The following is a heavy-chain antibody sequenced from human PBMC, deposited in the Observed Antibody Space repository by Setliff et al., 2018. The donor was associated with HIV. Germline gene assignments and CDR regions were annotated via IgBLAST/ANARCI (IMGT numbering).Heavy chain of an antibody. J-gene: IGHJ4*02. Sequence: SETLSLTCTVSGDSISNYYWSWVRQPPGKGLEWIGYIYTTGSTNYNPSLKSRVTMSIDTSKNQFSLKLTSVTAADTAVYYCARAYFGSGIYYWGQGTLVTVSS. CDR3: ARAYFGSGIYY. V-gene: IGHV4-4*09. D-gene: IGHD3-10*01. CDR1: GDSISNYY. CDR2: IYTTGST.